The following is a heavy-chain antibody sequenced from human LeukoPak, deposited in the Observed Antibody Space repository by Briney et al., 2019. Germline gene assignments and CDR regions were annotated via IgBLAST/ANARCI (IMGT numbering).Heavy chain of an antibody. CDR1: GGSISRYS. CDR3: ARSRPCPGPYLYKLVPCAFDI. CDR2: IYSSGTT. J-gene: IGHJ3*02. V-gene: IGHV4-4*09. Sequence: KPSETLSLTCTISGGSISRYSWSWIRQPPGKGLEWIGYIYSSGTTKFNPSLKSRATISVDTSKNQLSLKLSSVTAADTAVYYCARSRPCPGPYLYKLVPCAFDIWGQGTMVTVSS. D-gene: IGHD6-6*01.